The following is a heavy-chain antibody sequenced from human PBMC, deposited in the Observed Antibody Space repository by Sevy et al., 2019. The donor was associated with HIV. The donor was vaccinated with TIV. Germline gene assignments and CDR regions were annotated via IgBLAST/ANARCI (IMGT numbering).Heavy chain of an antibody. CDR2: ISAYNGNT. CDR1: GYTFTSYG. J-gene: IGHJ6*03. V-gene: IGHV1-18*01. CDR3: ARVAAAGSYYYYYMDV. D-gene: IGHD6-13*01. Sequence: ASVKVSCKASGYTFTSYGISWVRQAPGQGLEWVGWISAYNGNTNYAQKLQGRVTMTTDTSTSTAYMELRSLRSDDTAVYYCARVAAAGSYYYYYMDVWGKGTTVTVSS.